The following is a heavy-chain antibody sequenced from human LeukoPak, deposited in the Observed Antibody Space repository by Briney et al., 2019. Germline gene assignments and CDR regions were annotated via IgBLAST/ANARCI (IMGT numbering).Heavy chain of an antibody. Sequence: ASVKVSCKASGYTFPNYGIAWVRHAPGQGLEWMGWISAHNGNTNYAQKFQARVTRTTDTPTRTAYMELRSLRSDDTALYYCARDGYFDYWGQGTLVTVSS. J-gene: IGHJ4*02. V-gene: IGHV1-18*01. CDR3: ARDGYFDY. CDR2: ISAHNGNT. CDR1: GYTFPNYG.